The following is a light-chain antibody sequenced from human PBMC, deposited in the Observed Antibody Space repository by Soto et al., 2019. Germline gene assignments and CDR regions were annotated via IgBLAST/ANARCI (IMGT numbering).Light chain of an antibody. J-gene: IGKJ4*01. CDR3: QQANTFPLT. CDR2: AAS. Sequence: DIQMTQSPSSVSASVGDRVTITCRASQGISSGLAWYQQKPGKAPELLIYAASSLQSGVPSRFSGSGSGTDFTLTISSLQPGDFATYYCQQANTFPLTFGGGTKVEIK. V-gene: IGKV1-12*01. CDR1: QGISSG.